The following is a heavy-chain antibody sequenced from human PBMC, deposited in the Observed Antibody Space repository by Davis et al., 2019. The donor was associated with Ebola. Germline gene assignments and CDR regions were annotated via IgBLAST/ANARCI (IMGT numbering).Heavy chain of an antibody. J-gene: IGHJ4*02. CDR1: GFTFSAHT. CDR2: ISSSGKT. Sequence: GESLKISCSASGFTFSAHTMHWVRQAPGKGLEYVSVISSSGKTYYADSVKGRFTISRDNSQYNVYLQMTSLRVEDTAVYYCVKEGTTTIWVDSDNWGQGTLVTVAS. CDR3: VKEGTTTIWVDSDN. D-gene: IGHD1-26*01. V-gene: IGHV3-64D*08.